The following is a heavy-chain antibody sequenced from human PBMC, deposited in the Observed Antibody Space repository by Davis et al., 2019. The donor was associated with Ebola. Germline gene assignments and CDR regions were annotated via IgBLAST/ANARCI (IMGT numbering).Heavy chain of an antibody. CDR1: GFTFSSYG. D-gene: IGHD3-22*01. J-gene: IGHJ4*02. Sequence: GESLKISCAASGFTFSSYGMHWVRQAPGKGLEWVAVIWYDGSNKYYADSVKGRFTISRDNSKNTLYLQMNSLRAEDTAVYYCAKWGGTYYYDSSGYYYFDYWGQGTLVTVSS. CDR2: IWYDGSNK. CDR3: AKWGGTYYYDSSGYYYFDY. V-gene: IGHV3-33*06.